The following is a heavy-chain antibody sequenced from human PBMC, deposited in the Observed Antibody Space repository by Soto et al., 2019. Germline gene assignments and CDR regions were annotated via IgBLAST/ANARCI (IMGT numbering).Heavy chain of an antibody. CDR1: WFTVNNHY. V-gene: IGHV3-23*01. J-gene: IGHJ5*02. D-gene: IGHD3-10*01. Sequence: HXGCLSLSCAASWFTVNNHYMHWIRQAPGEGLEWVSGFAGDFINTRYAETVRGRFIISRDTYNNKLSLQMASLRVENTAIYYCLKELRLAVGGLDIWGQGALVTVSS. CDR3: LKELRLAVGGLDI. CDR2: FAGDFINT.